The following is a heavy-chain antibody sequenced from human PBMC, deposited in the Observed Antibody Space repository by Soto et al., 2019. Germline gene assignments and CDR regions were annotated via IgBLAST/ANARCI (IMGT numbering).Heavy chain of an antibody. Sequence: EVQLVESGGGLVKPGGSLRLSCAASGFTFSNAWMSWVRQAPGKGLEWVGRIKSKTDGGTTDYAAPMKGRFTISRDDSKNTLYLQMNSLKTEDTAVYYCTTDRYCSGGSCYLWGQGTLVTVSS. V-gene: IGHV3-15*01. CDR1: GFTFSNAW. D-gene: IGHD2-15*01. CDR2: IKSKTDGGTT. CDR3: TTDRYCSGGSCYL. J-gene: IGHJ4*02.